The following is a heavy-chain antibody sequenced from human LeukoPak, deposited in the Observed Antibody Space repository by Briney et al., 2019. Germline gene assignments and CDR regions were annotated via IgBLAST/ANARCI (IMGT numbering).Heavy chain of an antibody. J-gene: IGHJ4*02. CDR2: INPNSGGT. CDR1: GYTFTGYY. V-gene: IGHV1-2*02. Sequence: ASVKVSCKASGYTFTGYYMHWVRQAPGQGLEWMGWINPNSGGTNYAQKFQGRVTMTRDTSISTAYMELSRLRSDDTAVYYCAGETLGSYYFGYYFDYWGQGTLVTVSS. CDR3: AGETLGSYYFGYYFDY. D-gene: IGHD3-10*01.